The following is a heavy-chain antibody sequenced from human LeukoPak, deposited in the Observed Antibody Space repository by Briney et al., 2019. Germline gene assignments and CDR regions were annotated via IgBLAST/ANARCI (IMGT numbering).Heavy chain of an antibody. V-gene: IGHV3-30*18. D-gene: IGHD6-19*01. CDR1: GFTFSSYG. CDR3: AKDRGSGWYTSHDY. J-gene: IGHJ4*02. CDR2: ISYDGSNK. Sequence: GGSLRLSCAASGFTFSSYGMHWVRQAPGKGLEWVAVISYDGSNKYYADSVKGRFTISRDNSKNTLYLQMNSLRAEDTAVYYCAKDRGSGWYTSHDYWGQGTLVTVSS.